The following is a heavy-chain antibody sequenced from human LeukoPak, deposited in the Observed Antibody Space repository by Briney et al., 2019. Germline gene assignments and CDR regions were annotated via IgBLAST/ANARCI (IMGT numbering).Heavy chain of an antibody. CDR2: IYPGDSDT. V-gene: IGHV5-51*01. D-gene: IGHD6-19*01. CDR3: ARVYSSGWYYFDS. Sequence: GESLKISCKGSGHSFTNYWIGWVRQMPGKGLEWMGIIYPGDSDTRYSPSFQGQVTISADKSIGTAYLQWSSLKASDTAMYYCARVYSSGWYYFDSWGRGTLVTVSS. J-gene: IGHJ4*02. CDR1: GHSFTNYW.